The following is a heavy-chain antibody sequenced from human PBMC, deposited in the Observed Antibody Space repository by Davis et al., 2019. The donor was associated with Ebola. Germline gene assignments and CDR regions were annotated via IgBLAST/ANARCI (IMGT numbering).Heavy chain of an antibody. CDR1: GYSFTSYW. CDR3: AMQVRFLDVGWFDP. D-gene: IGHD3-3*01. V-gene: IGHV5-51*01. J-gene: IGHJ5*02. CDR2: IYPGDSDT. Sequence: GESLKISCQGSGYSFTSYWIGWVRQLPGKGLEWMGIIYPGDSDTRYSPSFQGQVTISADKSISTAYLQWSSLKASDTAMYYCAMQVRFLDVGWFDPWGQGTLVTVSS.